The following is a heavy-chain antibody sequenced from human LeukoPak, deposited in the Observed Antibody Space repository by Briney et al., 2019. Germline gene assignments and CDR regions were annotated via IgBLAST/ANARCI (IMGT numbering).Heavy chain of an antibody. CDR3: ARNVDTAMVNDY. Sequence: GGSLRLSCAASGFTFSSYSMNWVRQAPGKGLEWVSSISSSSSYIYYADSVKGRFTISRDNSKNTLYLQMSSLRAEDTAVYYCARNVDTAMVNDYWGQGTLVTVSS. D-gene: IGHD5-18*01. CDR1: GFTFSSYS. V-gene: IGHV3-21*01. CDR2: ISSSSSYI. J-gene: IGHJ4*02.